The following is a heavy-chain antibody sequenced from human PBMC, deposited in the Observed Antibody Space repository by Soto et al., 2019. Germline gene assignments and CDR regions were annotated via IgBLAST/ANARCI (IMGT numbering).Heavy chain of an antibody. CDR2: ISGSGGST. CDR1: GFTFSSYA. CDR3: AKTDGSGNDPTRYYFDY. J-gene: IGHJ4*02. D-gene: IGHD3-10*01. Sequence: PGGSLRLSCAASGFTFSSYAMSWVRQAPGKGLEWVSAISGSGGSTYYADSVKGRFTISRDNSKNTLYLQMNSLRAEDTAVYYCAKTDGSGNDPTRYYFDYWGQGTLVTVSS. V-gene: IGHV3-23*01.